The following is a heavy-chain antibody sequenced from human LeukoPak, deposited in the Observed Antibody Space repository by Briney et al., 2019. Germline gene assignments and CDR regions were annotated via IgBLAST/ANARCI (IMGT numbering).Heavy chain of an antibody. J-gene: IGHJ6*03. D-gene: IGHD3-9*01. CDR1: GYTFTGYY. Sequence: ASVKVSCKASGYTFTGYYVHWVRQAPGQGLEWMGWINPNSGGTNYAQKFQGRVTMTRDTSISTAYMELSRLRSDDTAVYYCAREATLNYDILTGYIRYYYMDVWGKGTTVTISS. CDR3: AREATLNYDILTGYIRYYYMDV. V-gene: IGHV1-2*02. CDR2: INPNSGGT.